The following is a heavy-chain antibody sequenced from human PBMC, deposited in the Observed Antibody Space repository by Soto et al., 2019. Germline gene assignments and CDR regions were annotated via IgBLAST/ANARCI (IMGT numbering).Heavy chain of an antibody. V-gene: IGHV3-30-3*01. J-gene: IGHJ5*02. D-gene: IGHD2-2*01. CDR2: ISYDGSNK. CDR3: ARDPWDCSSTSCYAGTWFDP. CDR1: GFTFSSYA. Sequence: PGGSLRLSCAASGFTFSSYAMHWVRQAPGKGLEWVAVISYDGSNKYYADSVKGRFTISRDNSKNTLYLQMNSLRAEDTAVYYCARDPWDCSSTSCYAGTWFDPWGQGTLVTVSS.